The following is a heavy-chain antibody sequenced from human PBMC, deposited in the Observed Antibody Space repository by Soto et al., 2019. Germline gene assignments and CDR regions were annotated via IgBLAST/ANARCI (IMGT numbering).Heavy chain of an antibody. D-gene: IGHD3-3*01. CDR3: VKAGYDDQFDY. Sequence: EVQLLESGGGLVQPGGSLRLSCAASRFTFSSYAMSWVRQAPGKGLEWVSVISGSGHTTYYADSVKGRFTISRDNSKNTLDLQMNSLRAEDTAVYYCVKAGYDDQFDYWGQGTLVTVSS. J-gene: IGHJ4*02. CDR1: RFTFSSYA. V-gene: IGHV3-23*01. CDR2: ISGSGHTT.